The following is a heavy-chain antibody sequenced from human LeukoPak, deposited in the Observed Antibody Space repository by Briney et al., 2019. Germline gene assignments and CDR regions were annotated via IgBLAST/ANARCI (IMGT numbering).Heavy chain of an antibody. Sequence: GRSLRLSCTASGFTLGDYAMSWVRQAPGKGLEWVGFIRSNAYGGTTEYAASVKGGFTISRDDSKSIAYLQMNSLKTEDTVVYYCTRDLDSEGFDPWGQGTLVTVSS. J-gene: IGHJ5*02. V-gene: IGHV3-49*04. CDR3: TRDLDSEGFDP. CDR1: GFTLGDYA. D-gene: IGHD3/OR15-3a*01. CDR2: IRSNAYGGTT.